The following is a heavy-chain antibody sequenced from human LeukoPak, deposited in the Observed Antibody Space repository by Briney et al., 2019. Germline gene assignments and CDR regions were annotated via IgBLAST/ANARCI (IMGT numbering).Heavy chain of an antibody. CDR3: AKGATTVTTRGQFDY. CDR2: IRYDGSNK. CDR1: GFTFSSYG. V-gene: IGHV3-30*02. J-gene: IGHJ4*02. D-gene: IGHD4-11*01. Sequence: PGGSLRLSCAASGFTFSSYGMHWVRQAPGKGLEWVAFIRYDGSNKYYADSVKGRFTISRDNSKNTLYLQMNSLRAEDTAVYYCAKGATTVTTRGQFDYWGQGTLVTVSS.